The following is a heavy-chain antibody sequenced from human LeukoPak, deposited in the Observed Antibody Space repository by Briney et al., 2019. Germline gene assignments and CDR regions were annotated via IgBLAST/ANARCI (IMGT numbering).Heavy chain of an antibody. CDR2: INPSGGST. CDR1: GYTFTSYY. V-gene: IGHV1-46*01. CDR3: ARGSRPVYNLLTGKRYFGY. Sequence: ASVKVSCKASGYTFTSYYMHWVRQAPGQGLEWMGIINPSGGSTSYAQKFQGRVTMTRDTSTSTVYMELSSLRSEDTAVYYCARGSRPVYNLLTGKRYFGYWGQGTLLTVSS. D-gene: IGHD3-9*01. J-gene: IGHJ4*02.